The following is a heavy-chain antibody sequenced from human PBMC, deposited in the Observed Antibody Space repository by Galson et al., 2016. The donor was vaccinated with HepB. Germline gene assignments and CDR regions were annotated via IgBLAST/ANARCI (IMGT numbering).Heavy chain of an antibody. CDR2: LYHTGRS. D-gene: IGHD2-8*01. V-gene: IGHV4-30-2*01. J-gene: IGHJ4*02. CDR3: ARGDVLAVYALDY. CDR1: GESISNAGYS. Sequence: TLSLTCAVSGESISNAGYSWSWIRQPPGKGLEWIGYLYHTGRSYYNPSLKGRVTISIDRSKNQFSLRLTSVTAADTAVYYCARGDVLAVYALDYWGQGALVTVSS.